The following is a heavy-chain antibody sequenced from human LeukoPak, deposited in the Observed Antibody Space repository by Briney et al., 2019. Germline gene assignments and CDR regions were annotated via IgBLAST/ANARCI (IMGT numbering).Heavy chain of an antibody. D-gene: IGHD5-24*01. CDR2: IYSGGST. CDR3: ARAQREYAFDI. Sequence: PGGSLRLSCAASGFTVSSNYMSWVRQAPGKGLEWVSVIYSGGSTYYADSVKGRFTISRDNSKNTLYLQMNSLRAEDTAVYYCARAQREYAFDIWGQGTMVTVSS. V-gene: IGHV3-53*01. CDR1: GFTVSSNY. J-gene: IGHJ3*02.